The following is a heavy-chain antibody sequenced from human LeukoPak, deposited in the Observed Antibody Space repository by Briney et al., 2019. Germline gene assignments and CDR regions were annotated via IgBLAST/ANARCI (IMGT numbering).Heavy chain of an antibody. CDR3: AKAHHYYDSSGYYFPSNY. V-gene: IGHV3-30*02. J-gene: IGHJ4*02. D-gene: IGHD3-22*01. CDR1: GFTFSSYG. CDR2: IWYDGSNK. Sequence: GGSLRLSCAASGFTFSSYGMHWVRQAPGKGLEWVAFIWYDGSNKYYADAVKGRFTISRDNSKNTLYLQMNSLRAEDTAVYYCAKAHHYYDSSGYYFPSNYWGQGTLVTVSS.